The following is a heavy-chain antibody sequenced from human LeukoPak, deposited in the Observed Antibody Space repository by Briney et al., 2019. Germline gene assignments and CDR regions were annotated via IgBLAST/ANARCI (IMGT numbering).Heavy chain of an antibody. CDR1: GVSISSSNW. Sequence: KSSETLSLTCTVSGVSISSSNWWSWVRQPPGKGLEWIGEIYHSGSTNYNPSLKSQFTISIDKSKNQFSLKLSSVTAADTAVYYCARTPAPYGDFVSDAFDIWGQGTMVTVSS. V-gene: IGHV4-4*02. CDR3: ARTPAPYGDFVSDAFDI. CDR2: IYHSGST. D-gene: IGHD4-17*01. J-gene: IGHJ3*02.